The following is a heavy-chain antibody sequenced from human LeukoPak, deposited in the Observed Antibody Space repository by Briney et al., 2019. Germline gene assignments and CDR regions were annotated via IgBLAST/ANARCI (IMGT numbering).Heavy chain of an antibody. J-gene: IGHJ4*02. D-gene: IGHD3-3*01. CDR3: ARWATSFDL. CDR1: GFTLSVYW. V-gene: IGHV3-7*01. CDR2: IKQDGSQV. Sequence: PGGSLRLSCAASGFTLSVYWMSWVRQAPGKGLAWVANIKQDGSQVQYVDSVTGRFTISRDNAKNSLSLQMNSLRAEDTAVYYCARWATSFDLWGQGSLVTVSS.